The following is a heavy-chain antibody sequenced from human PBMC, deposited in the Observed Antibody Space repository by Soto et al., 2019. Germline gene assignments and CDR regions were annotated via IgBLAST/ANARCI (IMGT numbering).Heavy chain of an antibody. CDR1: GFSFENYG. Sequence: QVQMVESGGGVVQPGRSLRLSCAASGFSFENYGMHWVRQAPGRGLEWVAIIWYDGSLQYYAAAVKGRFTISRDNSKNTXXXEMNSLRAEDTAVYYCANLWGDGYNLGQDYNGMDVWGQGTTVIVSS. V-gene: IGHV3-33*06. J-gene: IGHJ6*02. D-gene: IGHD5-12*01. CDR2: IWYDGSLQ. CDR3: ANLWGDGYNLGQDYNGMDV.